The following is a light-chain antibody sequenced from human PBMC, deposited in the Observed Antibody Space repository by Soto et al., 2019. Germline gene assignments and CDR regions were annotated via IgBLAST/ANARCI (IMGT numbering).Light chain of an antibody. V-gene: IGKV4-1*01. CDR1: RSVLYKSNNKNH. CDR2: WAS. CDR3: QQYFDVPFT. Sequence: DIVMTQSPDSLAVSLGERATMNCKCSRSVLYKSNNKNHLAWYQQKPGQPPQLIIYWASTRDSGVPERFSGSGSGTDFTLTISSLEAEDVAFYWCQQYFDVPFTFGGGTKVEI. J-gene: IGKJ4*01.